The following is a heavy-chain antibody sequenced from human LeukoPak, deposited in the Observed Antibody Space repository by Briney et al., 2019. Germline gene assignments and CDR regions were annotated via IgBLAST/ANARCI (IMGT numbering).Heavy chain of an antibody. V-gene: IGHV1-18*01. CDR3: ARGYKPPDFDY. Sequence: GASVKVSCKASGYSFSSYGITWVRQAPGQGLEWMGWISAYNGNTNYAQNLQGRVTMATDTSTSTAYMELRTLTSDDTAVYYCARGYKPPDFDYWGQGTLVTVPS. CDR2: ISAYNGNT. CDR1: GYSFSSYG. J-gene: IGHJ4*02. D-gene: IGHD1-14*01.